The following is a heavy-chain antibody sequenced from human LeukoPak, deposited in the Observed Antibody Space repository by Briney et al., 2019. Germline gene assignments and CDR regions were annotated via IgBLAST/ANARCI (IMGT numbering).Heavy chain of an antibody. CDR1: GDSVSSNSAA. V-gene: IGHV6-1*01. CDR3: ARDLHMVRGVITHFDY. D-gene: IGHD3-10*01. CDR2: TYYRSKWYN. Sequence: SQTLSLTCAISGDSVSSNSAAWNWIRQSPSRGLGWLGRTYYRSKWYNDYAVSVKSRITINPDTSKNQFSLQLNSVTPEDTAVYYCARDLHMVRGVITHFDYWGQGTLVTVSS. J-gene: IGHJ4*02.